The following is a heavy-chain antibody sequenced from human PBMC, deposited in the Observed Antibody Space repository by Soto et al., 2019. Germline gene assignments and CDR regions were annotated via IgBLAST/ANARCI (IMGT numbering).Heavy chain of an antibody. Sequence: ESGGGVVQPGRSLRLSCAASGFTFSSYGMHWVRQAPGKGLEWVAVIWYDGSNKYYADSVKGRFTISRDNSKNTLYLQMNSLRAEDTAVYYCARDFLAVAAAGQIDYWGQGTLVTVSS. J-gene: IGHJ4*02. CDR3: ARDFLAVAAAGQIDY. D-gene: IGHD6-13*01. V-gene: IGHV3-33*01. CDR1: GFTFSSYG. CDR2: IWYDGSNK.